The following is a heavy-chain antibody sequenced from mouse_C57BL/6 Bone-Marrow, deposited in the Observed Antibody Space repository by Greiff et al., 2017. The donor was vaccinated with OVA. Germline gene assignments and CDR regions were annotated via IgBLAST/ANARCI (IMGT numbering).Heavy chain of an antibody. Sequence: EVQGVESGGGLVQPGGSLKLSCAASGFTFSDYGMAWVRQAPRKGPGWVAFISNLAYSIYSADTVTGRFTISRENDKNTLYLEMSSLRSEDTAMYYCARPIYYYGSEFAYWGQGTLVTVSA. D-gene: IGHD1-1*01. V-gene: IGHV5-15*01. CDR1: GFTFSDYG. J-gene: IGHJ3*01. CDR2: ISNLAYSI. CDR3: ARPIYYYGSEFAY.